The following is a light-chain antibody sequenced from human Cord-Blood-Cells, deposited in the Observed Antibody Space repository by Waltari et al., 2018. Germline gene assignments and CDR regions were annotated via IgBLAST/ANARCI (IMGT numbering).Light chain of an antibody. CDR2: DVS. CDR3: SSYTSSSTVV. CDR1: SSDVGGYNY. J-gene: IGLJ2*01. Sequence: QSALTQPASVSGSPGQSITIPCTGTSSDVGGYNYVPWYQQHPGKAPKLMIYDVSHRPSGVSNRFSGSKSGNTASLTISGLQAEDEADYYFSSYTSSSTVVFGGGTKLTVL. V-gene: IGLV2-14*01.